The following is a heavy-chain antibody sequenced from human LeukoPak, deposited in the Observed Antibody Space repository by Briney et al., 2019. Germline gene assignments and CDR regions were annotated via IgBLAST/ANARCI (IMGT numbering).Heavy chain of an antibody. Sequence: SVKVSCKASGFTFTSSAMQWVRQARGQRLEWIGWIVVGSGNTNYAQKFQERVTITRDMSTSTAYMELGSLRSEDTAVYYCAADGGYYDSSGYFHWGQGTLVTVFS. D-gene: IGHD3-22*01. V-gene: IGHV1-58*02. J-gene: IGHJ4*02. CDR3: AADGGYYDSSGYFH. CDR2: IVVGSGNT. CDR1: GFTFTSSA.